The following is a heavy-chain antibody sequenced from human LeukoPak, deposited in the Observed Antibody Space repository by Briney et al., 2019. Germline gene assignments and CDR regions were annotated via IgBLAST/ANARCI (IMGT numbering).Heavy chain of an antibody. CDR2: MNPNSGNT. CDR1: GYTFTSYD. J-gene: IGHJ5*02. V-gene: IGHV1-8*01. Sequence: GASVKVSCKASGYTFTSYDINWVRQATGQGLEWMGWMNPNSGNTGYAQKFQGRVTMTRNTSISTAYMELSSLRSEDTAVYYCATGPALRYFDWLSFSWFDPWGQGTLVTVSS. D-gene: IGHD3-9*01. CDR3: ATGPALRYFDWLSFSWFDP.